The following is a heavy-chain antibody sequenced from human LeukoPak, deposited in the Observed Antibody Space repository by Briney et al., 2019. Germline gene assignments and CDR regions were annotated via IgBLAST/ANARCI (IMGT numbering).Heavy chain of an antibody. Sequence: WASVKVSCKASGGTFSSYAISWVRQAPGQGLEWMGGIIPIFGTANYAQKFQGRVTITADESTSTAYMELSSLRSEDTAVYYCARVRPVAVAGTGDAFDIWGQGTMVTVSS. CDR1: GGTFSSYA. CDR2: IIPIFGTA. J-gene: IGHJ3*02. V-gene: IGHV1-69*13. CDR3: ARVRPVAVAGTGDAFDI. D-gene: IGHD6-19*01.